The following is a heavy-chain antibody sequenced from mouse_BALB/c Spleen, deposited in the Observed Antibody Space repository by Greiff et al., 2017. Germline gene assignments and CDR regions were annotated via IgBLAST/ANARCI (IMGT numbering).Heavy chain of an antibody. Sequence: EVQLQQSGPELVKPGASVKVSCKASGYSFTDYNMYWVKQSHGKSLEWIGYINPYNDGTKYNEKFKGKATLTSDKSSSTAYMELSSLTSEDSAVYYCARDGNLLAMDYWGQGTSVSV. V-gene: IGHV1S135*01. CDR2: INPYNDGT. D-gene: IGHD2-1*01. CDR3: ARDGNLLAMDY. CDR1: GYSFTDYN. J-gene: IGHJ4*01.